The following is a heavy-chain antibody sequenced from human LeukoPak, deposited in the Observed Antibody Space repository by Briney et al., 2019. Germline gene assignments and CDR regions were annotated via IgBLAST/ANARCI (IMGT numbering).Heavy chain of an antibody. CDR3: ARAAVYYDILTGYFY. CDR1: GYTFTSYY. V-gene: IGHV1-46*01. Sequence: GASVKVSCKASGYTFTSYYMHWVRQAPGQGLEWMGIINLSGGSTSYAQKFQGRVTMTRDTSTSTVYMELSSLRSEDTAVYYCARAAVYYDILTGYFYWGQGTLVTVSS. J-gene: IGHJ4*02. D-gene: IGHD3-9*01. CDR2: INLSGGST.